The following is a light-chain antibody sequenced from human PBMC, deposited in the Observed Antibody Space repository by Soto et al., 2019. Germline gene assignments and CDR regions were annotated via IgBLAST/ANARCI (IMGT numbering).Light chain of an antibody. CDR3: QQYYSYPPLD. CDR2: GAS. V-gene: IGKV3-15*01. CDR1: QSVSSN. Sequence: EIVLRQSPATLSVSPGERATLSCRASQSVSSNLAWYQQKPGQGPRLLIYGASSRATGIPARFSGSGSGTDFTLTISCLQSEDFATYYCQQYYSYPPLDVGGGTKVDIK. J-gene: IGKJ4*01.